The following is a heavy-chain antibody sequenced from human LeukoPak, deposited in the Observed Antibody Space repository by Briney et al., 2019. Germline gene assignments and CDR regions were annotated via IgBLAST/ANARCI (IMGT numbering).Heavy chain of an antibody. CDR2: IIPIFGTA. V-gene: IGHV1-69*13. CDR3: AREMGIQLWPGGAFDV. D-gene: IGHD5-18*01. Sequence: PWASVKVSCKASGGTFSSYAIRWVRQAPGQELEWMGGIIPIFGTANYAQKFQGRVTITADESTSTAYMELSSLRSEDTAVYYCAREMGIQLWPGGAFDVWGQGTMVTVSS. J-gene: IGHJ3*01. CDR1: GGTFSSYA.